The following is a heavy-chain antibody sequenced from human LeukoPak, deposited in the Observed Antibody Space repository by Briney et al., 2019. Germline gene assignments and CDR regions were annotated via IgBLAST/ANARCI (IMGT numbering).Heavy chain of an antibody. V-gene: IGHV1-2*06. CDR3: ARYLDTAPYYYYGMDV. Sequence: ASVKVSCKASGYTFTGYYMHWERQTPGQGLEWMGRINPNSGGTNYAQKFQGGVTMTRDTSISTAYMELSRLRSDDTAVYYCARYLDTAPYYYYGMDVWGQGTTVTVSS. CDR2: INPNSGGT. D-gene: IGHD5-18*01. CDR1: GYTFTGYY. J-gene: IGHJ6*02.